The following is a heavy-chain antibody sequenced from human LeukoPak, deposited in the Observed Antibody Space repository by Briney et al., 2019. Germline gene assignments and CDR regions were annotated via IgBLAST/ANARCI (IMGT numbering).Heavy chain of an antibody. D-gene: IGHD4-17*01. V-gene: IGHV4-30-2*01. CDR2: IYHSGST. Sequence: PSQTLSLTCTVSGGSISSGGYYWSWIRQPPGKGLEWIGCIYHSGSTYYNPSLKSRVTISVDRSKNQFSLKLSSVTAADTAVYYCASYYGDRPYDYWGQGTLVTVSS. J-gene: IGHJ4*02. CDR3: ASYYGDRPYDY. CDR1: GGSISSGGYY.